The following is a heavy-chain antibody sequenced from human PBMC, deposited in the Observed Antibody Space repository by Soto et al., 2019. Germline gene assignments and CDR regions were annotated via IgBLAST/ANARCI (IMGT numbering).Heavy chain of an antibody. CDR2: ISNSGDTI. V-gene: IGHV3-11*01. D-gene: IGHD1-1*01. J-gene: IGHJ3*02. CDR3: AYQLWDFDI. Sequence: GGSVRLSCAASGFTFSGFYMSWIRQAPGKGLEWVSYISNSGDTIYYADSVKGRFTISRDNAKNSVYLQMNSVGAEDTAVYYCAYQLWDFDIWGQGTMVTVSS. CDR1: GFTFSGFY.